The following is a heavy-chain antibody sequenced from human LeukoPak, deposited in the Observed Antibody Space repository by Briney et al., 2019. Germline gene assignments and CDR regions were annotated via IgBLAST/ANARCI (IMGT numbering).Heavy chain of an antibody. V-gene: IGHV4-4*07. CDR3: ASSYYNILTGYLLDY. CDR1: GGSISSYY. D-gene: IGHD3-9*01. Sequence: SETLSLTCTVSGGSISSYYWSWIRQPAGKGLEWIGRLYSRGSTNYNPSLRSRVTMSLDTSKNQFSLNLSSVTAADTAVYYCASSYYNILTGYLLDYWGQGTLVTVSS. CDR2: LYSRGST. J-gene: IGHJ4*02.